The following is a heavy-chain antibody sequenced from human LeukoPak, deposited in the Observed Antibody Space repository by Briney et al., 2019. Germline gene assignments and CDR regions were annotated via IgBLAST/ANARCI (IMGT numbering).Heavy chain of an antibody. Sequence: GGSLRLSCAASGFTFSSYAMHWVRQAPGKGLEWVAVISYDGSNKYYADSVKGRFTISRDNSKNTLYLQMNSLRAEDTAVYYCARGATGYSGYDAFDIWGQGTMVTVSS. V-gene: IGHV3-30-3*01. CDR1: GFTFSSYA. D-gene: IGHD5-12*01. J-gene: IGHJ3*02. CDR3: ARGATGYSGYDAFDI. CDR2: ISYDGSNK.